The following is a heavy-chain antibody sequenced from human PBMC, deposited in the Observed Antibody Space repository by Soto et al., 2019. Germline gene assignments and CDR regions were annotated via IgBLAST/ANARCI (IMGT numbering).Heavy chain of an antibody. CDR1: GFTFSSYS. V-gene: IGHV3-21*01. D-gene: IGHD3-3*02. CDR2: ISSSSSYI. CDR3: ARGRLTYLEWSPLGDNWFDP. Sequence: EVQLVESGGGLVKPGGSLRLSCAASGFTFSSYSMNWVRQAPGKGLEWVSSISSSSSYIYYADSVKGRFTISRDNAKNSLYLQMNSLRAEDTAVYYCARGRLTYLEWSPLGDNWFDPWGQGTLVTVSS. J-gene: IGHJ5*02.